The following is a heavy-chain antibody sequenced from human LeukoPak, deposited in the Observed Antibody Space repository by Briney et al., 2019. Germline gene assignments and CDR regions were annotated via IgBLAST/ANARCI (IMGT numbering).Heavy chain of an antibody. J-gene: IGHJ4*02. CDR2: ISAYNGNT. CDR3: ARDYPPTIYCSSTSCYRESFDY. D-gene: IGHD2-2*01. V-gene: IGHV1-18*01. Sequence: ASVKVSCKASGYTFTSYGISWVQQAPGQGLEWMGWISAYNGNTNYAQKLQGRVTMTTDTSTSTAYMELRSLRSDDKAVYYCARDYPPTIYCSSTSCYRESFDYWGQGTLVTVSS. CDR1: GYTFTSYG.